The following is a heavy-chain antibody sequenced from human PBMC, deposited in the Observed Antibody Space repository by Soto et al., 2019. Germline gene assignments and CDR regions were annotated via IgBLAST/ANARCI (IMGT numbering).Heavy chain of an antibody. CDR3: AKDVWLGPKQWLVRRRLRGGFDY. CDR2: ISGSGGST. V-gene: IGHV3-23*01. D-gene: IGHD6-19*01. CDR1: GFTFRSYA. Sequence: EVQLLESGGGLVQPGGSLRLSCAASGFTFRSYAMSWVRQAPGKGLEWVSAISGSGGSTYYADSVKGRFTIARDNSKNTLYLQMNSLRAEDTAVYYCAKDVWLGPKQWLVRRRLRGGFDYWGQVTLVTVSS. J-gene: IGHJ4*02.